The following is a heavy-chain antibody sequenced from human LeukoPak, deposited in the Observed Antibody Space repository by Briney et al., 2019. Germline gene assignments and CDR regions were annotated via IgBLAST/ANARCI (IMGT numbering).Heavy chain of an antibody. Sequence: GGSLRLSCAASGFTPSSHGMNWVRQAPGKGLEWVSYISSRSTTIYYTESVKGRFTISRDNANNSLYLQMNSLRAEDTAMYYCARDFADNYDSSGSDYWGQGTLVTVSS. CDR3: ARDFADNYDSSGSDY. V-gene: IGHV3-48*01. CDR2: ISSRSTTI. CDR1: GFTPSSHG. D-gene: IGHD3-22*01. J-gene: IGHJ4*02.